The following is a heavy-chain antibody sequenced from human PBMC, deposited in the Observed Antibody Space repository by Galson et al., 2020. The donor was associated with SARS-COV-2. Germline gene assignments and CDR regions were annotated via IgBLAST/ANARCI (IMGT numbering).Heavy chain of an antibody. Sequence: GGSLRLSCAASGFTFSSYAMNWVRQAPGKGLEWVSTISGSGGVTYYTDSVKGRFTISRDNSKNTLYLQMNSLRAEDTAVYYCAKATLMTTVTRGFDYWGQGTLVTVSS. D-gene: IGHD4-17*01. J-gene: IGHJ4*02. CDR2: ISGSGGVT. V-gene: IGHV3-23*01. CDR1: GFTFSSYA. CDR3: AKATLMTTVTRGFDY.